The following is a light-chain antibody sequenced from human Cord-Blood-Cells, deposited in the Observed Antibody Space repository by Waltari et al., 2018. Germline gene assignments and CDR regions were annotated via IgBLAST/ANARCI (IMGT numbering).Light chain of an antibody. CDR3: QSYDSSLSGYV. J-gene: IGLJ1*01. V-gene: IGLV1-40*01. Sequence: QSVLTQPPSVSGAQGPRVTISCPGSSPNIGAGYAVHWYQQLPGTAPKLLIYGNSNRPSGVPDRFSGSKSGTSASLAITGLQAEDEADYYCQSYDSSLSGYVFGTGTKVTVL. CDR1: SPNIGAGYA. CDR2: GNS.